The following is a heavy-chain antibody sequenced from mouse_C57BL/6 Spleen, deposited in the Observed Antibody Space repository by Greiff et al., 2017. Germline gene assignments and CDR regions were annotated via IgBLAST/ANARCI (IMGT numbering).Heavy chain of an antibody. V-gene: IGHV1-76*01. J-gene: IGHJ2*01. CDR2: IYPGSGNT. CDR1: GYTFTDYY. CDR3: ASRNYFDY. Sequence: VQLQQSGAELVRPGASVKLSCKASGYTFTDYYINWVKQRPGQGLEWIARIYPGSGNTYYNEKFKGKATLTAEKSSSTAYMQLSSLTSEDSAVYFCASRNYFDYWGQGTTLTVSS.